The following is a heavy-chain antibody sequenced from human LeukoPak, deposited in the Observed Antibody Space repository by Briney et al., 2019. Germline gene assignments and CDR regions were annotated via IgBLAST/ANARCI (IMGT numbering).Heavy chain of an antibody. CDR1: GGSICSYY. V-gene: IGHV4-59*12. J-gene: IGHJ5*02. CDR2: IYYSGST. D-gene: IGHD6-13*01. Sequence: SETLSLTCTVSGGSICSYYWSWIRQPPGKGLEWIGSIYYSGSTYYNPSLKSPITISVDTSKNQFSLRLSYVTAADTAVYYCARGSSPGIAAAGEGWFDPWGQGTLVTVSS. CDR3: ARGSSPGIAAAGEGWFDP.